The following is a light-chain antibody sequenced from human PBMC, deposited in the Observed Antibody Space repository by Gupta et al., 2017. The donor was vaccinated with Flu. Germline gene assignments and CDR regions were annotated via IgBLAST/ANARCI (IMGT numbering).Light chain of an antibody. V-gene: IGLV1-47*01. CDR3: AAWDDSLSGPEVV. CDR2: RNN. Sequence: QSVLPQPPSASGTPGQRVTISCSGSSSNIGSNYVYWYQQLPGTAPKLLIYRNNQRPSGVPDRFSGSKSGTSASLAISGLRSEEEADDYCAAWDDSLSGPEVVFGGGTKLTVL. CDR1: SSNIGSNY. J-gene: IGLJ2*01.